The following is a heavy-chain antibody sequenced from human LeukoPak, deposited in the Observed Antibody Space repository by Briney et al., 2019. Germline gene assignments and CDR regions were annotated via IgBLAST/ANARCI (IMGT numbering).Heavy chain of an antibody. CDR2: IFYSGST. V-gene: IGHV4-30-4*01. J-gene: IGHJ4*02. CDR1: GGSVSSGDYY. CDR3: ASSTVTNMGFDY. D-gene: IGHD4-17*01. Sequence: PSQTLSFTCTVSGGSVSSGDYYWSWIRQPPGQGLEWLGYIFYSGSTYYNPSLKSRLTISVDTSKSQFSLRLSSVTAADTAVYYCASSTVTNMGFDYWGQGTLVTVSS.